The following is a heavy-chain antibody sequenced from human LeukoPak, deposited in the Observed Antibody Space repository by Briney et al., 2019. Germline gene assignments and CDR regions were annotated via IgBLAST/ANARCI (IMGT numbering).Heavy chain of an antibody. V-gene: IGHV3-30*02. CDR3: AKSPGNYFDY. D-gene: IGHD6-13*01. CDR2: IRYDGSNK. Sequence: LSGGSLRLSCAASEFTFSTYGMHWVRQAPGKGLEWVAFIRYDGSNKYYTDSVKGRFTISRDNSKNTLYLQMNSLRAEDTAVYYRAKSPGNYFDYWGQGTLVTVSS. CDR1: EFTFSTYG. J-gene: IGHJ4*02.